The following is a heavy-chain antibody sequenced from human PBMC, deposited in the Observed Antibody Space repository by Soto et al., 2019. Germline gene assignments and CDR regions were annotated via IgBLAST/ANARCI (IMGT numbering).Heavy chain of an antibody. V-gene: IGHV4-38-2*02. D-gene: IGHD4-17*01. CDR2: ISHTGPT. Sequence: PSETLSLTCLVSGFPISSPYSWGWIRQPPGKGLEWIGSISHTGPTSYSPSLTSRVSISVDTSKNQVSLKLTSVTAADTAVYFCARVTMVIRDSDHFGVDVWGHGTTVTVS. J-gene: IGHJ6*02. CDR1: GFPISSPYS. CDR3: ARVTMVIRDSDHFGVDV.